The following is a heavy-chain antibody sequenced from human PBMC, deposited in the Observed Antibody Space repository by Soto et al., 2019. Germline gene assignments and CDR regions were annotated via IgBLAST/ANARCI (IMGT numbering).Heavy chain of an antibody. CDR3: ARGGAIVGVTAPFDL. CDR2: ISPDNDNT. D-gene: IGHD2-21*02. V-gene: IGHV1-3*01. Sequence: ASVKVSCKASGYIFTSCAIHWVRQAPGHRLEWMGWISPDNDNTRYSQKFQGRVTITSDTSASTAYMELSSLRSEDTAVYYCARGGAIVGVTAPFDLWGQGTLVTVSS. J-gene: IGHJ5*02. CDR1: GYIFTSCA.